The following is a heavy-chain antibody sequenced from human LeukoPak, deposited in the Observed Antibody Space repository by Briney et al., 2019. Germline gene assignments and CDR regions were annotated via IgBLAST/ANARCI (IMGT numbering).Heavy chain of an antibody. Sequence: GGSLRLSCAASGFTFSIYEMNWVRQAPGKGLECVASIKPYGNQKDYVDSVKSRFTISRDNGKNSLYLQLNSLRDEDTAVYYCATDRGFASFDYWGQGTLVTVSS. V-gene: IGHV3-7*01. J-gene: IGHJ4*02. CDR3: ATDRGFASFDY. D-gene: IGHD3-3*01. CDR2: IKPYGNQK. CDR1: GFTFSIYE.